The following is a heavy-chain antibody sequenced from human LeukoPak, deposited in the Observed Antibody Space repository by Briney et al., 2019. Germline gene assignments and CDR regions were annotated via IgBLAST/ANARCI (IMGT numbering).Heavy chain of an antibody. CDR3: ASGNNDWSL. CDR2: ISYDGSNK. CDR1: GFTFSSYA. Sequence: GRSLRLSCAASGFTFSSYAMHWVRQAPGKGLEWVAVISYDGSNKYYADSVKGRFTISRDNSKNTLYLQMNSLRTEDTAVYYCASGNNDWSLGGQGTLVTVSS. V-gene: IGHV3-30*04. J-gene: IGHJ4*02. D-gene: IGHD3-9*01.